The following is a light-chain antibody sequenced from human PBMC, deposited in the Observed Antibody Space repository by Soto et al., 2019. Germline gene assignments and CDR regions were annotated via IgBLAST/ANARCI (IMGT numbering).Light chain of an antibody. CDR3: QQRSNWPALT. J-gene: IGKJ4*01. CDR1: QSVSSY. V-gene: IGKV3-11*01. Sequence: EIVLTQSPATLSLSPGERATLSCRASQSVSSYLAWYQQKPGQAPRLLIYDASNRATGIPARFSGSRSATAFTLTISSLEPADFAFYYCQQRSNWPALTFRGGMKVEIK. CDR2: DAS.